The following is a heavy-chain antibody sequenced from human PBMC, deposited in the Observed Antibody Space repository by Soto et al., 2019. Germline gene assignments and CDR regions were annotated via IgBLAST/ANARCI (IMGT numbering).Heavy chain of an antibody. V-gene: IGHV1-18*01. J-gene: IGHJ4*02. CDR1: GFTYTNYG. Sequence: QVHLVQSGAEVKKPGASVKVSCKSSGFTYTNYGITWVRQAPGQGLEWMGWIGAYNGNTNYAQNLQGRVTMTTDTSTSTADMELRTLRSDDTAVYYCARGYGDYIRGVDYWGQGTLVTVSS. CDR2: IGAYNGNT. D-gene: IGHD4-17*01. CDR3: ARGYGDYIRGVDY.